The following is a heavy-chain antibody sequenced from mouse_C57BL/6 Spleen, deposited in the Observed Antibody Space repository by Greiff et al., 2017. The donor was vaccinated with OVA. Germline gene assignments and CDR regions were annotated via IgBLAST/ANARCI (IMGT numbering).Heavy chain of an antibody. CDR3: ARHGLGRSFDY. CDR1: GFTFSSYG. J-gene: IGHJ2*01. Sequence: EVQLVESGGDLVKPGGSLKLSCAASGFTFSSYGMSWVRQTPDKRLEWVATISSGGSYTYYPDSVKGRFTISRDNAKNTLYLQMSSLKSEDTAMYYCARHGLGRSFDYWGQGTTLTVSS. D-gene: IGHD4-1*01. CDR2: ISSGGSYT. V-gene: IGHV5-6*01.